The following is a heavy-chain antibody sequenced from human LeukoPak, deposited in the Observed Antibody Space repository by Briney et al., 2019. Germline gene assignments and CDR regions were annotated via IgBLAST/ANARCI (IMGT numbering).Heavy chain of an antibody. V-gene: IGHV3-53*01. CDR3: ARVYYGSGSLYYYYYYMDV. J-gene: IGHJ6*03. CDR2: IYSGGRA. Sequence: GGSLRLSCAASGFTVSSNYMSWVRQAPGKGLEWVSVIYSGGRAYYADSVKGRFTISRDNSKNTLYLQMNSLRAEDTAVYYCARVYYGSGSLYYYYYYMDVWGKGTTVTISS. D-gene: IGHD3-10*01. CDR1: GFTVSSNY.